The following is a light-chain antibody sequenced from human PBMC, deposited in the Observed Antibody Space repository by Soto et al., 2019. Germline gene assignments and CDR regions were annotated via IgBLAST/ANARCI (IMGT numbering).Light chain of an antibody. CDR1: QSVSSSL. CDR2: DVS. V-gene: IGKV3-20*01. Sequence: EIVLTQSPGTLSLSPGEGATLSCRASQSVSSSLLAWFQQKPGQAPRLLIHDVSSRATGIPDRFSGSGSGTDFTLSISGLEPEDFAVCYCHQYGSSPLTFGQGTELEIK. CDR3: HQYGSSPLT. J-gene: IGKJ2*01.